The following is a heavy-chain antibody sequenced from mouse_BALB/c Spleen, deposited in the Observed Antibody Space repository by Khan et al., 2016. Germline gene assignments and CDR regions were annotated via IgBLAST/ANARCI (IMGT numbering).Heavy chain of an antibody. CDR1: GYTFTNYG. D-gene: IGHD1-1*01. Sequence: QIQLVQSGPELKKPGETVRISCKASGYTFTNYGMNWVKQAPGKGLKWMGWINTYTGEPTYADDFKGRFAFSLETSASPAYLQINNLKNEDTATYFWARPDYGSSRGFAYWGEGTLVTVSA. V-gene: IGHV9-3-1*01. CDR2: INTYTGEP. CDR3: ARPDYGSSRGFAY. J-gene: IGHJ3*01.